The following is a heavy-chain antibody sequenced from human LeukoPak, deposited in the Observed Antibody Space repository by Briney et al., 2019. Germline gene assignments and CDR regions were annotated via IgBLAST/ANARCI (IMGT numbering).Heavy chain of an antibody. CDR2: ISGSGGST. CDR1: GFTFSSYA. V-gene: IGHV3-23*01. J-gene: IGHJ4*02. D-gene: IGHD3-10*01. CDR3: AKGPSGSYYPYYFDY. Sequence: GGSLRLSCAASGFTFSSYAMSWVRQAPGKGLEWVSAISGSGGSTYYADSVKGRFTISRDNSKNTLYLQMNSLRAEDTAVYYCAKGPSGSYYPYYFDYWGQGTLVTVSS.